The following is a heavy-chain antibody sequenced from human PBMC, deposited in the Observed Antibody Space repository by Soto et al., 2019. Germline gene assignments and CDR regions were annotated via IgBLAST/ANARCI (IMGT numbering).Heavy chain of an antibody. D-gene: IGHD3-9*01. Sequence: GGSLRLSCAASGFTFSSYDMHWVRQAPGKGLEWVAVIWYDGSNKYYADSVKGRFTISRDNSKNTLYLQMNSLRAEDTAAYYCARDLGYFDWAGSLDAFDIWGQGTMVTVSS. CDR3: ARDLGYFDWAGSLDAFDI. CDR1: GFTFSSYD. J-gene: IGHJ3*02. V-gene: IGHV3-33*01. CDR2: IWYDGSNK.